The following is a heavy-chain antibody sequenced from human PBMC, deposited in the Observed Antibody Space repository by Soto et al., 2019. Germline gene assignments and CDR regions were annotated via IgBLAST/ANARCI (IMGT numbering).Heavy chain of an antibody. D-gene: IGHD3-16*01. V-gene: IGHV4-59*01. CDR2: IYYSGST. Sequence: PSETLSLTCTVSGGSISSYYWSWIRQPPGKGLEWIGYIYYSGSTNYNPSLKSRVTISVDTSKNQFSLKLSSVTAADTAVYYCARGWGSIFNYFDYWGQGTLVTVSS. J-gene: IGHJ4*02. CDR1: GGSISSYY. CDR3: ARGWGSIFNYFDY.